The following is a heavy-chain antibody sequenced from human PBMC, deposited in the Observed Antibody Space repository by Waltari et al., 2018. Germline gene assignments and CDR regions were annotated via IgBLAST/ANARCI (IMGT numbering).Heavy chain of an antibody. CDR3: ARGIFGVVIPGHWFDP. CDR2: IIPILGIA. Sequence: QVQLVQSGAEVKKPGSSVKVSCKASGGTFSSYTISWVRQAPGQGLEWMGRIIPILGIANYAQKFQCRVTSTADKSTSTAYMELSSLRSEDTAVYYCARGIFGVVIPGHWFDPWGQGTLVTVSS. J-gene: IGHJ5*02. CDR1: GGTFSSYT. D-gene: IGHD3-3*01. V-gene: IGHV1-69*02.